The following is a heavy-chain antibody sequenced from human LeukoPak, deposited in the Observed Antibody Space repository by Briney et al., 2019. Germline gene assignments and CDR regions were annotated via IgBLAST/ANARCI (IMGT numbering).Heavy chain of an antibody. V-gene: IGHV3-23*01. CDR1: GFSFSSYV. Sequence: GGSLRLSCVASGFSFSSYVMNWVRQAPGTGVEWVSAISGNGGSTYYADSVKGRFTVSRDNYKNTLYLQMNSLRAEDTAVYYCAKVNPSNWFDPWGQGTLVTVSS. CDR3: AKVNPSNWFDP. CDR2: ISGNGGST. J-gene: IGHJ5*02.